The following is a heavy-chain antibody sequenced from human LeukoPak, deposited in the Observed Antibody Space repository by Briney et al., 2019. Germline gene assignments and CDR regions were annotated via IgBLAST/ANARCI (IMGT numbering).Heavy chain of an antibody. V-gene: IGHV1-2*02. J-gene: IGHJ4*02. CDR2: IHPRSGDT. D-gene: IGHD3-10*01. CDR1: GYSFTAFY. Sequence: ASVQVSCTASGYSFTAFYIHWVRQAPGQGLEWIGWIHPRSGDTRYAQKFQGRVTMARDTSISTVYMDLSSLGSDDTAVYYCARDGEYGTGSYYRGSFDYWGQGILVTVSS. CDR3: ARDGEYGTGSYYRGSFDY.